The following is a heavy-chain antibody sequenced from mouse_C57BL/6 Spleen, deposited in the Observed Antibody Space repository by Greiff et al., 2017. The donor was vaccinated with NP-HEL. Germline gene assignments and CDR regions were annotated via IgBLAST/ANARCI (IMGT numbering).Heavy chain of an antibody. J-gene: IGHJ3*01. CDR2: IDPNSGGT. CDR3: ARSHYYGSSQSWFAY. D-gene: IGHD1-1*01. CDR1: GYTFTSYW. Sequence: QVHVKQPGAELVKPGASVKLSCKASGYTFTSYWMHWVKQRPGRGLEWIGRIDPNSGGTKYNEKFKSKATLTVDKPSSTAYMQLSSLTSEDSAVYYCARSHYYGSSQSWFAYWGQGTLVTVSA. V-gene: IGHV1-72*01.